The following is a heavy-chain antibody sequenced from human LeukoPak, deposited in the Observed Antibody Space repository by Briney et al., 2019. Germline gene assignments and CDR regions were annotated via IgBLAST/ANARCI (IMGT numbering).Heavy chain of an antibody. J-gene: IGHJ4*02. CDR3: ARLRGDLDY. Sequence: GGSLRLSCAASGFTFSSYAMSWVRRAPGKGLEWVSAISGSGGSTCYADSVKGRSTISRDNSKNTLYLQMNSLRAEDTAVYYCARLRGDLDYWGQGTLVTVSS. V-gene: IGHV3-23*01. CDR1: GFTFSSYA. D-gene: IGHD2-21*02. CDR2: ISGSGGST.